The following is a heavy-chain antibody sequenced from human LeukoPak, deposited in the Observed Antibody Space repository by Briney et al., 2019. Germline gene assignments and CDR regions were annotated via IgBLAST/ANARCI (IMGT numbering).Heavy chain of an antibody. Sequence: PGGSLRLSCAASGFTFSSYAMSWVRQAPGKGLEWVSAISSSGGSTHYADSVKGRFTISRDNSKNTLYLQMNSLRAEDTAVYYCAERRDQSSDGAFDYWGQGTLVTVSS. CDR3: AERRDQSSDGAFDY. CDR2: ISSSGGST. V-gene: IGHV3-23*01. D-gene: IGHD6-19*01. J-gene: IGHJ4*02. CDR1: GFTFSSYA.